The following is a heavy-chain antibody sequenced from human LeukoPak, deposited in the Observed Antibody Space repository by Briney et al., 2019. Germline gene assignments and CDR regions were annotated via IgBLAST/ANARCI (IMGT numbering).Heavy chain of an antibody. CDR2: FDPEDGET. CDR3: ARAARYSSSSPFSDAFDI. D-gene: IGHD6-6*01. V-gene: IGHV1-24*01. Sequence: VKVSCKVSGYTLTELSMHWVRPAPGKGLEWMGGFDPEDGETIYAQKFQGRVTMTEDASTDTAYMELSSLRSEDTAVYYCARAARYSSSSPFSDAFDIWGQGTMVTVSS. CDR1: GYTLTELS. J-gene: IGHJ3*02.